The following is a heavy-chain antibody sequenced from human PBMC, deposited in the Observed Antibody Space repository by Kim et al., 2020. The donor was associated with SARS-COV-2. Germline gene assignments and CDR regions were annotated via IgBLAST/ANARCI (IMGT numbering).Heavy chain of an antibody. CDR1: GFPFSNYA. Sequence: GGSLRLSCAASGFPFSNYAMSWVRQAPGKGLEWVSAISGHGSNTYYADSVKGRFTISRDKSKSTLFLQMNSLRGEDTAVYYCAKDLMGSGDYYNFIDCWGQGTLVTVSS. J-gene: IGHJ4*02. V-gene: IGHV3-23*01. CDR2: ISGHGSNT. CDR3: AKDLMGSGDYYNFIDC. D-gene: IGHD3-10*01.